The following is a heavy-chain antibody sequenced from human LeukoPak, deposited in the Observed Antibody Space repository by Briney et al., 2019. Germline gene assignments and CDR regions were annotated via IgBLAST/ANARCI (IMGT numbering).Heavy chain of an antibody. Sequence: ASVKVSCKASGYTFTNYGITWLRQASGQGFEWMGWISPYNGNTNYAQKFQGRVTMTTDTSTSTAYMELGNLRSDDTAVYYCARSMAAPRSNWFDPWGQGTLVAVSS. D-gene: IGHD6-13*01. CDR1: GYTFTNYG. V-gene: IGHV1-18*01. J-gene: IGHJ5*02. CDR2: ISPYNGNT. CDR3: ARSMAAPRSNWFDP.